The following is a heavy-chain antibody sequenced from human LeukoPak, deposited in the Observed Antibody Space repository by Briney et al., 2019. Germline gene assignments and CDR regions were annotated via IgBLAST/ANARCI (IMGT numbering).Heavy chain of an antibody. CDR2: IIPILGIA. CDR1: GDTFSSYG. Sequence: GASVKVSCKASGDTFSSYGISWVRQAPGQGLEWMGRIIPILGIANYAQKFQGRVTITADKSTSTAYMELSSLRSEDTAVYYCARDRGLTGYFDYWGQGTLVTVSS. D-gene: IGHD7-27*01. CDR3: ARDRGLTGYFDY. V-gene: IGHV1-69*04. J-gene: IGHJ4*02.